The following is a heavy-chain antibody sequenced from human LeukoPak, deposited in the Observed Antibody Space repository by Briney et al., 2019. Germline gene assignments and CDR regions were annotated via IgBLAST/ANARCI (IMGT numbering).Heavy chain of an antibody. J-gene: IGHJ4*02. V-gene: IGHV3-21*01. CDR3: ARSRAAGTDY. CDR2: ISTSSSYI. Sequence: GGSLRLSCAASGFTFSSYSMNWVRQAPGKRLVWVSSISTSSSYIYYADSVKGRFTISRDNAKNSLYLQMNSLRAEDTAVYYCARSRAAGTDYWGQGTLVTVSS. D-gene: IGHD6-13*01. CDR1: GFTFSSYS.